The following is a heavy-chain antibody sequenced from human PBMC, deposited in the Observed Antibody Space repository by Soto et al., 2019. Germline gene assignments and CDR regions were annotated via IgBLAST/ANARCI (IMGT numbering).Heavy chain of an antibody. J-gene: IGHJ3*02. Sequence: EVRLVESGGGLVQPGGSLRLSCAASGFTFSNYWMTWIRQVPGKGLEWVANIKKDESKKSYLDSVRGRFTISRDNAQNSLYLQMAGLRAEDTALYYCARDVSPGTDRLYLDAFDIWGQGTMVTVSS. CDR1: GFTFSNYW. V-gene: IGHV3-7*05. CDR3: ARDVSPGTDRLYLDAFDI. D-gene: IGHD3-10*01. CDR2: IKKDESKK.